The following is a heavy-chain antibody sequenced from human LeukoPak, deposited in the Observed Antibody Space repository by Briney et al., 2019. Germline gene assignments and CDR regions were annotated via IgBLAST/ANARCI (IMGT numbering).Heavy chain of an antibody. J-gene: IGHJ4*02. V-gene: IGHV3-23*01. Sequence: GGSLRLSCAASGFTFSRYAMTWVRQAPGKGLEWVSTITGSGGYTYYADSVKGRFTISRDNSKNTLFLRMNSLRAEDTAVYFCAKQSLYDSSGHFHYWGQGTLVTVSS. CDR2: ITGSGGYT. CDR3: AKQSLYDSSGHFHY. D-gene: IGHD3-22*01. CDR1: GFTFSRYA.